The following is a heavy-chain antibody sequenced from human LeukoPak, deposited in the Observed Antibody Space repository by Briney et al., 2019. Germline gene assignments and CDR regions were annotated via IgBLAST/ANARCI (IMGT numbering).Heavy chain of an antibody. Sequence: PSETLSLTCAVYGGSFSGYYWSWIRQPPGKGLEWIGEINQSGSTNYNPFLKSRVTISVDMSKNQFSLKLSSVTAADTAVYYCATLQRAYYYYGMDVWGQGTTVTVSS. V-gene: IGHV4-34*01. CDR3: ATLQRAYYYYGMDV. CDR2: INQSGST. D-gene: IGHD2-15*01. J-gene: IGHJ6*02. CDR1: GGSFSGYY.